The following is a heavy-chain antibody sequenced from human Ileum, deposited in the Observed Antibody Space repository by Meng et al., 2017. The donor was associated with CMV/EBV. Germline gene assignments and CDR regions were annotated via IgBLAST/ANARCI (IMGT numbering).Heavy chain of an antibody. J-gene: IGHJ4*02. D-gene: IGHD6-13*01. CDR3: ARLLLGSTWNFQS. Sequence: GGSLRLSCAVSGFTVVDNWLTWVRQAPGKGLEWVSLVHKNGNTNYADSVKGRFTISRDDCKNTLYIQMNSLRAENTAMYYCARLLLGSTWNFQSWGQGTLVTVSS. V-gene: IGHV3-53*01. CDR1: GFTVVDNW. CDR2: VHKNGNT.